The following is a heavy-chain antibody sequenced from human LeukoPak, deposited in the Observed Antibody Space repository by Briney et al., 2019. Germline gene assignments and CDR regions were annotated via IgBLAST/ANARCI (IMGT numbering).Heavy chain of an antibody. CDR2: IYPGDSGT. CDR1: GYSFTNYW. V-gene: IGHV5-51*01. CDR3: ARPSGQWLVEDAFDI. J-gene: IGHJ3*02. Sequence: GESLKISCQGSGYSFTNYWIGWVRQMPGKGLEWMGIIYPGDSGTRYSPSFQGQVTISADKSITTAYLQWSSLKASDTAMYYCARPSGQWLVEDAFDIWGQGTMVTVSS. D-gene: IGHD6-19*01.